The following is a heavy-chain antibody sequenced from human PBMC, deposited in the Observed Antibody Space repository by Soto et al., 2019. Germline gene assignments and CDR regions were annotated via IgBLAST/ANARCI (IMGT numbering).Heavy chain of an antibody. V-gene: IGHV4-4*02. CDR1: GGSISSSNW. D-gene: IGHD6-19*01. CDR3: ARDPHPRHSSGWYWFDP. Sequence: SETLSLTCAVSGGSISSSNWWSWVRQPPGKGLEWIGEIYHSGSTNYNPSLKSRVTISVDKSKNQFSLKLSSVTAADTAVYYCARDPHPRHSSGWYWFDPWGQGTLVTVSS. J-gene: IGHJ5*02. CDR2: IYHSGST.